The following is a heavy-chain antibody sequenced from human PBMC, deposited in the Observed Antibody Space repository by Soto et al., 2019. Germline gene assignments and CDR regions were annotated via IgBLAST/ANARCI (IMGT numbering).Heavy chain of an antibody. Sequence: ASVKVSCKASGYTFIDYYMHWVRQAPGQGLEWMGWINPSSGDTNYAQKFQGRVTMTRDTSISTAYMELSRLKSDDTAVYYCARAYYYHRGDYYYIYLDYWGQGTLDTVSS. V-gene: IGHV1-2*02. CDR1: GYTFIDYY. CDR2: INPSSGDT. CDR3: ARAYYYHRGDYYYIYLDY. J-gene: IGHJ4*02. D-gene: IGHD3-22*01.